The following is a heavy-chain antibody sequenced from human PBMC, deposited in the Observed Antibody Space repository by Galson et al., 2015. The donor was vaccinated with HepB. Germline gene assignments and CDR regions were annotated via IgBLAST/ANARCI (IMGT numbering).Heavy chain of an antibody. J-gene: IGHJ6*02. Sequence: SVKVSCKASGGTFSSYTISRVRQAPGQGLEWMGRIIPILGIANYAQKFQGRVTITADKSTSTAYMELSSLRSEDTAVYYCARAPLYGDGTYYYYGMDVWGQGTTVTVSS. D-gene: IGHD4-17*01. V-gene: IGHV1-69*02. CDR3: ARAPLYGDGTYYYYGMDV. CDR1: GGTFSSYT. CDR2: IIPILGIA.